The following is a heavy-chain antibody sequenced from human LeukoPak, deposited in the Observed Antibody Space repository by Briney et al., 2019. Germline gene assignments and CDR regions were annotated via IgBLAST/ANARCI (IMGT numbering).Heavy chain of an antibody. CDR1: GFTFSSYA. V-gene: IGHV3-23*01. Sequence: GGSLRLSCAASGFTFSSYAMSWVRQAPGKGLEWVSAISGSGGSTYFADSVKGRFTISKDNSRNTLYLQMNSLRAEDTAVYYCAKTFIAVANPIDYWGQETLVTVSS. D-gene: IGHD6-19*01. J-gene: IGHJ4*02. CDR3: AKTFIAVANPIDY. CDR2: ISGSGGST.